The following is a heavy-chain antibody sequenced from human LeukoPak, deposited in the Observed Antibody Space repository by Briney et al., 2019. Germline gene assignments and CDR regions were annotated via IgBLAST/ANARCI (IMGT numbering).Heavy chain of an antibody. CDR2: ISSSSSYI. J-gene: IGHJ4*02. V-gene: IGHV3-21*01. CDR3: ARDKWSGIVASQRVPFDY. Sequence: PGGSLRLSCAASGFTFSSYSMNWVRQAPGKGLEWVSSISSSSSYIYYADSVKGRFTISRDNAKNSLYLQMNSLRAEDTAVYYCARDKWSGIVASQRVPFDYWGQGTLVTVSS. D-gene: IGHD1-26*01. CDR1: GFTFSSYS.